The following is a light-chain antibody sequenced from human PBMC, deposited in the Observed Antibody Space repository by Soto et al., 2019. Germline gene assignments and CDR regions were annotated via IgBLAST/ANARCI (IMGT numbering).Light chain of an antibody. V-gene: IGLV2-14*03. J-gene: IGLJ1*01. CDR2: DVS. Sequence: QSALTQPASVSWSPGQSITISCTGTSSDVGGYNYVSWYQHHPGKAPKLMIFDVSNRPSGVSNRFSGSKSGNTASLTISGLQPEDEADYYCSSYTTSNTRQIVFGTGTKVPAL. CDR1: SSDVGGYNY. CDR3: SSYTTSNTRQIV.